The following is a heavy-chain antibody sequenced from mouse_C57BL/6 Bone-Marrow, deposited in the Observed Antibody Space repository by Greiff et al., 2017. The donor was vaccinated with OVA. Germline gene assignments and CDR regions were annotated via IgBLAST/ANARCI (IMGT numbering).Heavy chain of an antibody. V-gene: IGHV14-4*01. J-gene: IGHJ4*01. Sequence: EVKLQQSGAELVRPGASVKLSCTASGFNIKDDYMHWVKQRPEQGLEWIGWIDPENGDTEYASKFQGKATITADTSSNTAYLQLSSLTSEDTAVYYCTTRITTVYYYAMDYWGQGTSVTVSS. CDR2: IDPENGDT. D-gene: IGHD1-1*01. CDR1: GFNIKDDY. CDR3: TTRITTVYYYAMDY.